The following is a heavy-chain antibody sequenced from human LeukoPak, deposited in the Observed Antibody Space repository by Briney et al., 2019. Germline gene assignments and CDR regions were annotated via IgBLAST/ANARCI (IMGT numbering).Heavy chain of an antibody. CDR3: ARDPPGLDPWIQLWFDY. V-gene: IGHV4-39*07. J-gene: IGHJ5*01. CDR1: GGSISSSSYY. CDR2: IYYSGST. D-gene: IGHD5-18*01. Sequence: SSETLSLTCTVSGGSISSSSYYWGWIRQPPGKGLEWIGSIYYSGSTYYNPSLKSRVTISVDTSKNQFSLKLSSVTAADTAVYYCARDPPGLDPWIQLWFDYWGQGTLVTVSS.